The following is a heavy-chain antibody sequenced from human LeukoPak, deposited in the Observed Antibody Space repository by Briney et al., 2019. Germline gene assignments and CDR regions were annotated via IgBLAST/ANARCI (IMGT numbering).Heavy chain of an antibody. J-gene: IGHJ4*02. CDR1: GFTFGDYA. V-gene: IGHV3-15*01. CDR2: IKSKTDGGTT. CDR3: TTVLDYDFWSGYSQYFDY. Sequence: GGSLRLSCTASGFTFGDYAMSWVRQAPGKGLEWVGRIKSKTDGGTTDYAAPVKGRFTISRDDSKNTLYLQMNSLKTEDTAVYYCTTVLDYDFWSGYSQYFDYWGQGTLVTVSS. D-gene: IGHD3-3*01.